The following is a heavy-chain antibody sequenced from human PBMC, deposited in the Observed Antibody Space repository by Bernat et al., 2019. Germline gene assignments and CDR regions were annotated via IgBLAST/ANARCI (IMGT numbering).Heavy chain of an antibody. J-gene: IGHJ1*01. V-gene: IGHV3-23*04. CDR3: AKYGGSSGWYPKKYFEH. CDR1: GFTFSSYA. Sequence: EVQLVESGGGLVQPGGSLRLSCAASGFTFSSYAMSWVRQATGKGLEWVSAISGSGGSTYYADSVKGRFTISRDNSKNTLYLQMNSLRAEDTAVYYCAKYGGSSGWYPKKYFEHWGQGTLVTVSS. D-gene: IGHD6-19*01. CDR2: ISGSGGST.